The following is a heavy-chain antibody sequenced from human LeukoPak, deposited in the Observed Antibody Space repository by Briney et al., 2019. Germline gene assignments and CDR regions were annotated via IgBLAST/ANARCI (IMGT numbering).Heavy chain of an antibody. V-gene: IGHV3-48*03. J-gene: IGHJ4*02. CDR3: ARSYCSGGSCYLGY. CDR2: ISSSGSTI. D-gene: IGHD2-15*01. Sequence: GGSLRLSCAASGFTFSSYEMNWVRQAPGKGLEWVSYISSSGSTIYYADSVKGRFTISRDNAKNSLYLQMNSLRAEYTAVYYCARSYCSGGSCYLGYWGQGTLVTVSS. CDR1: GFTFSSYE.